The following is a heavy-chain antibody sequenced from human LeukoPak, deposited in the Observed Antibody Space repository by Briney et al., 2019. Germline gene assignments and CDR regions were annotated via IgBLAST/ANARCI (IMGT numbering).Heavy chain of an antibody. J-gene: IGHJ4*02. D-gene: IGHD4-17*01. CDR3: AKGGVYGDYYFDY. V-gene: IGHV3-30*18. CDR2: ISYDGSNK. Sequence: PGGSLRLSCAASGFTFSSYGMHWVRQAPGKGLEWVAVISYDGSNKYYADSVKGRFTISGDNSKNTVYLQMNSLRAEDTALYYCAKGGVYGDYYFDYWGQGTLLTVSS. CDR1: GFTFSSYG.